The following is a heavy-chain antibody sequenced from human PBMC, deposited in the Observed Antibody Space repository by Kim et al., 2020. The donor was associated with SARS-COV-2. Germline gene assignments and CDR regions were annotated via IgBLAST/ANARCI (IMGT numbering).Heavy chain of an antibody. D-gene: IGHD1-26*01. Sequence: SPSFQGQVTISADKSISTAYLQWSSLKASDTAMYYCARQAGIVGANWVDYWGQGTLVTVSS. V-gene: IGHV5-51*01. J-gene: IGHJ4*02. CDR3: ARQAGIVGANWVDY.